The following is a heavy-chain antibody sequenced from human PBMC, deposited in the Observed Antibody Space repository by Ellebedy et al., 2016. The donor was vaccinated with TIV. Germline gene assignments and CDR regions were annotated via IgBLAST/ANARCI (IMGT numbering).Heavy chain of an antibody. Sequence: GSLRLSCAASGFSFSSYWMSWIRQPPGKGLEWIGYVSYSGTTNYNPSLKSRVTISVDTSNNRFSLKLNSVTAADTAVYYCARTFTERLGGLATHRVLDFWGQGILVTVSS. CDR2: VSYSGTT. J-gene: IGHJ4*02. CDR3: ARTFTERLGGLATHRVLDF. CDR1: GFSFSSYW. V-gene: IGHV4-59*01. D-gene: IGHD5-12*01.